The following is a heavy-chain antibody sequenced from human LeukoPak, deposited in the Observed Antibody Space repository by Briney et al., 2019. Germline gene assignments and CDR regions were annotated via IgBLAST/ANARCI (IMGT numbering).Heavy chain of an antibody. V-gene: IGHV3-33*01. CDR2: IWYDGSNK. CDR1: GFTFSSYA. CDR3: ARDIMICGERGCDCSPDNFDY. J-gene: IGHJ4*02. D-gene: IGHD2-21*01. Sequence: PGGSLRLSCVASGFTFSSYAMHWVRQAPGKGLEWVAVIWYDGSNKYYADSVKGRFTISRDNSKNTVFLQMNSLRAEDTATYYRARDIMICGERGCDCSPDNFDYWGQGTLVIVSS.